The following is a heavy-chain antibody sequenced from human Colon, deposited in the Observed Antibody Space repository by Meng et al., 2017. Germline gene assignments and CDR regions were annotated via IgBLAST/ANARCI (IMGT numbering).Heavy chain of an antibody. CDR3: ARDSYSSGTYHY. V-gene: IGHV7-4-1*02. CDR2: ININTGNP. Sequence: ASVKVSCKASGYTFTAIHWVRQAPGQGLEWMGWININTGNPMYAQGFTGRFVFSLDTSVRTAYLQISSLKAEDTAVYYCARDSYSSGTYHYWGQGTLVTVSS. D-gene: IGHD3-10*01. CDR1: GYTFTA. J-gene: IGHJ4*02.